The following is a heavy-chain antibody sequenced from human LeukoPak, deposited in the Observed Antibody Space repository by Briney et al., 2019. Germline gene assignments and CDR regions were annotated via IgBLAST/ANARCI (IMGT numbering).Heavy chain of an antibody. V-gene: IGHV4-34*01. CDR2: INHSGST. CDR1: GGSFSGYH. J-gene: IGHJ6*02. CDR3: ARGTIVVVPAVAYGMDV. D-gene: IGHD2-2*01. Sequence: PSETLSLTCAVYGGSFSGYHWSWIRQPPGKGLEWIGEINHSGSTNYNPSLKSRVTISVDTSKNQFSLKLSSVTAADTAVFYCARGTIVVVPAVAYGMDVWGQGTTVTVSS.